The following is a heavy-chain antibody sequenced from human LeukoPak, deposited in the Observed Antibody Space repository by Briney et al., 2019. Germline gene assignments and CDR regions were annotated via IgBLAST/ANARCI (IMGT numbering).Heavy chain of an antibody. CDR3: ARGYKPASGKDGAFDI. V-gene: IGHV4-61*02. J-gene: IGHJ3*02. Sequence: SETLSLTCTVSGGSISSSNYYWSWIRQSAGKGLEWIGRIYSSGSTDYNPSLKSRVSMSVDTSKNQFSLKLSSVTAADTALYYCARGYKPASGKDGAFDIWGQGTMVTVSS. D-gene: IGHD6-13*01. CDR1: GGSISSSNYY. CDR2: IYSSGST.